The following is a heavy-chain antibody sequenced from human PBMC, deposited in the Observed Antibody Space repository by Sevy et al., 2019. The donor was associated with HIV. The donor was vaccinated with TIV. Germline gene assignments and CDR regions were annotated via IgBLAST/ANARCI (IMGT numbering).Heavy chain of an antibody. CDR3: ARVGCSISSCPKGDAFDI. D-gene: IGHD2-2*01. CDR2: ISGSSSYT. V-gene: IGHV3-11*06. CDR1: GFTFSDYY. J-gene: IGHJ3*02. Sequence: GGSLRLSCAASGFTFSDYYINWIRQAPGKGLEWVSYISGSSSYTNYADSVKGRFTISRDNAKNSLYLQMNSLRAEDTAVYYCARVGCSISSCPKGDAFDIWGQGTMVTASS.